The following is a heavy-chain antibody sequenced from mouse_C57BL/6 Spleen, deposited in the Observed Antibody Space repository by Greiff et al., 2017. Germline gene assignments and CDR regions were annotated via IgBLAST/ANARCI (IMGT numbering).Heavy chain of an antibody. Sequence: EVKLLESGPGLVKPSQSLSLTCSVTGYSITSGYYWNWIRQFPGNKLEWMGYISYDGSNNYNPSLKNRISITRDTSKNQFFLKLNSVTTEDTATYYCARGPLWFAYWGQGTLVTVSA. CDR2: ISYDGSN. CDR1: GYSITSGYY. CDR3: ARGPLWFAY. V-gene: IGHV3-6*01. J-gene: IGHJ3*01.